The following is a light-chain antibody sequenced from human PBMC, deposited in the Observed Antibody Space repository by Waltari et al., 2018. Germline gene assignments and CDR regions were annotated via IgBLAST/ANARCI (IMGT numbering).Light chain of an antibody. J-gene: IGLJ1*01. V-gene: IGLV1-47*01. CDR2: RDD. Sequence: QSVLTQPPSASGTPGQRVTISCSGSSANIGRNYVYWYQQLPGTAPRLLIYRDDKRPSGVCDRFSGSKSGTSASLTISGLRSDDDAEYYCAAWDTSRTAFFVFGSGTKVTVL. CDR1: SANIGRNY. CDR3: AAWDTSRTAFFV.